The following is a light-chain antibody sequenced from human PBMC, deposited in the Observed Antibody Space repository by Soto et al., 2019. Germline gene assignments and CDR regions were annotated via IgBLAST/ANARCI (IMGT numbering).Light chain of an antibody. CDR2: WAS. Sequence: DIVMTQSPDSLAVSLGESATINCKSSRSVLYSSNNKNYLAWYQQKPGQPPKLLIYWASTRESGVPDRFSGSGSGTDFTLTISSLQAEDVAVYYCQQYYTTHTFGQGTKLEIK. V-gene: IGKV4-1*01. J-gene: IGKJ2*01. CDR1: RSVLYSSNNKNY. CDR3: QQYYTTHT.